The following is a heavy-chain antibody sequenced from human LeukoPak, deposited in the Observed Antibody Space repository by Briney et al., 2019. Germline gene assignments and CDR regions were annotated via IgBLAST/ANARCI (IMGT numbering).Heavy chain of an antibody. Sequence: SVKVSCKASGYTFTSYDINWVRQAPGQGLEWMGRIIPILGIANYAQKFQGRVTITADKSTSTAYMELSSLRSEDTAVYYCARSGSPKNYYYYYMDVWGKGTTVTVSS. CDR1: GYTFTSYD. V-gene: IGHV1-69*04. CDR2: IIPILGIA. J-gene: IGHJ6*03. D-gene: IGHD1-26*01. CDR3: ARSGSPKNYYYYYMDV.